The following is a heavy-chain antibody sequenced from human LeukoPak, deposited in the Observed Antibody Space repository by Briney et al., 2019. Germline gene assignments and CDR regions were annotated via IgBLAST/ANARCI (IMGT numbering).Heavy chain of an antibody. CDR2: IYYSGST. J-gene: IGHJ6*02. D-gene: IGHD5-12*01. CDR1: GGSISSSSSY. V-gene: IGHV4-39*01. Sequence: PSETLSLTCTVSGGSISSSSSYWGWIRQPPGKGLEWIGSIYYSGSTYYNPSLKSRVTISVDTSKNQFSLKLSSVTAADTAVYYCARICPPYSGYEYYYYGMDVWGQGTTVTVSS. CDR3: ARICPPYSGYEYYYYGMDV.